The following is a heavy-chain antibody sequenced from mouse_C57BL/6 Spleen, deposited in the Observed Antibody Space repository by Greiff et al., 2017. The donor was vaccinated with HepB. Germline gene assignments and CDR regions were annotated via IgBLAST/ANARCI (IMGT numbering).Heavy chain of an antibody. CDR2: IYPGGGNT. Sequence: VQLQQSGPELVKPGASVKISCKASGYTFTDYYINWVKQRPGQGLEWIGRIYPGGGNTKYNEKFKGKATLTVDTSSSTAYMQLSSLTSEDDAVYFCALTTVVATDAMDYWGQGTSVTVSS. V-gene: IGHV1-84*01. D-gene: IGHD1-1*01. CDR1: GYTFTDYY. CDR3: ALTTVVATDAMDY. J-gene: IGHJ4*01.